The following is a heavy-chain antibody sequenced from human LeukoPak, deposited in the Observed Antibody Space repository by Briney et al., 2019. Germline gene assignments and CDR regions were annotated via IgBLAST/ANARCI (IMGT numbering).Heavy chain of an antibody. CDR1: GGSISSYY. CDR2: IYYSGST. D-gene: IGHD5-12*01. Sequence: SETLSLTCTVSGGSISSYYWSWIRQPPGKGLEWIGYIYYSGSTNYNPSLKSRVTISVDTSKNQFSLKLSSVTAADTAVYYCARYSGYDAKLDYWGQGTLVTVSS. V-gene: IGHV4-59*08. CDR3: ARYSGYDAKLDY. J-gene: IGHJ4*02.